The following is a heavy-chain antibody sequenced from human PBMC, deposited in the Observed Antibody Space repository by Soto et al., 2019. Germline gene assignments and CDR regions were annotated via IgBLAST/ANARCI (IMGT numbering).Heavy chain of an antibody. CDR3: ARVRFGEWGYAMDV. V-gene: IGHV3-11*01. D-gene: IGHD3-10*01. CDR2: ISSSGSSI. J-gene: IGHJ6*02. Sequence: QVQLVESGGGLVKPGGSLRLSCAASGLTFSDCYMNWIRQAPGKGLELVSYISSSGSSINYAGSVKGRFTISRDNAKNSLYLQMSSLRAEDTAMYYCARVRFGEWGYAMDVWGQGTTVTVSS. CDR1: GLTFSDCY.